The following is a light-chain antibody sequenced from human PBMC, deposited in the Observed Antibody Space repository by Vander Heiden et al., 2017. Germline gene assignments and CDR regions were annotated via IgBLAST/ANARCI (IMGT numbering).Light chain of an antibody. J-gene: IGKJ5*01. CDR2: KAS. Sequence: DIPMTQSPSTLSASVGDRVTITCRASQSISSWLAWYQQKPGKAPKLLIYKASSLESGVPSRFRGSGSGTEFTLTISSLQPDDFATYYCQQYNSYSPGITFGQGTRLEIK. V-gene: IGKV1-5*03. CDR1: QSISSW. CDR3: QQYNSYSPGIT.